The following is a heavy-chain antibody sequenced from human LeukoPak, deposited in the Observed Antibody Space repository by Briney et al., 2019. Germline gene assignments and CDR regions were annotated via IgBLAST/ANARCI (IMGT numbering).Heavy chain of an antibody. D-gene: IGHD6-6*01. CDR3: ARGSLEYSSSSDAFDI. CDR2: INPNSGGT. CDR1: GYTFTGYY. J-gene: IGHJ3*02. V-gene: IGHV1-2*02. Sequence: ASVKVSCKASGYTFTGYYMHWVRQAPGQGLEWMGWINPNSGGTNYAQKFQGRVTMTRDTSISTAYMELSRLRSDDTAVYYCARGSLEYSSSSDAFDIWGQGTMVTVSS.